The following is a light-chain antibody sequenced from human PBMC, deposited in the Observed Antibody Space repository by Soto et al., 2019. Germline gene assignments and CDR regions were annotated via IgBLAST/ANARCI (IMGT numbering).Light chain of an antibody. V-gene: IGLV1-40*01. CDR3: QTFDSSLTISWV. CDR2: GDS. J-gene: IGLJ3*02. Sequence: QSVLTQPPSVSGAPGQRVTIYCTGSSSNIGRGYDVHWYQQFPGSAPRLLLSGDSNRPSGVPDRFSGSRSGTSASLAITGLQAEDEADYYCQTFDSSLTISWVFGGGTKVTVL. CDR1: SSNIGRGYD.